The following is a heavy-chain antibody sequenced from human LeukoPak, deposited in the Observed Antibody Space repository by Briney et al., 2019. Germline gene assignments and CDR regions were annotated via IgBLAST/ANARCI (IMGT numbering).Heavy chain of an antibody. V-gene: IGHV4-59*01. CDR3: ATTSGIVARDY. CDR1: GGSISGYY. CDR2: IYYNGRT. Sequence: SETLSLTCTVSGGSISGYYWTWVRQPPGKGLEWIGYIYYNGRTNYNPSLESRVTVSVDTSKNQFSLKVSSVTAADTAVYYCATTSGIVARDYWGQGILVTVSS. J-gene: IGHJ4*02. D-gene: IGHD3-22*01.